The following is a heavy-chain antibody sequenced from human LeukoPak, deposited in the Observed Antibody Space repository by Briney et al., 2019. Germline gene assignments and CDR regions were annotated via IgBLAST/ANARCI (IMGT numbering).Heavy chain of an antibody. Sequence: SETLSLTCAVYGGSFSGYYWSWTRQPPGKGLEWIGEINHSGSTNYNPSLKSRVTISVDTSKNQFSLKLSSVTAADTAVYYCASLEGEKSFCYWGQGTLVTVSS. CDR2: INHSGST. CDR1: GGSFSGYY. D-gene: IGHD2-21*01. V-gene: IGHV4-34*01. J-gene: IGHJ4*02. CDR3: ASLEGEKSFCY.